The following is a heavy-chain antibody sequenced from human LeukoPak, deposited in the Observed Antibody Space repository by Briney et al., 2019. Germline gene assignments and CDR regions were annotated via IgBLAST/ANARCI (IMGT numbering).Heavy chain of an antibody. J-gene: IGHJ4*02. CDR1: GFTFNSYD. Sequence: GGSLRLSCAASGFTFNSYDMSWVRQAPEKGLEWVATISGSGGGTYYADSVKGRFPISRDDSKNTLHLQMNSLRAEDTAVYYCARGLGSVVVVAATLDYWGQGTLVTVSS. CDR2: ISGSGGGT. V-gene: IGHV3-23*01. CDR3: ARGLGSVVVVAATLDY. D-gene: IGHD2-15*01.